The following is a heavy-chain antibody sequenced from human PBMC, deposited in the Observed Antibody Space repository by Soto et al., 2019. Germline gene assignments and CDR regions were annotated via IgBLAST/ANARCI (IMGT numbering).Heavy chain of an antibody. CDR2: MYHSGST. CDR3: ARAGGAARYYFDY. D-gene: IGHD6-6*01. V-gene: IGHV4-39*07. J-gene: IGHJ4*02. Sequence: SETLSLTCTVSGGSISSSNYYWGWILQPPGKGLEWIGYMYHSGSTYYNPSLKSRVTISVDRSKNQFSLKLSSVTAADTAVYYCARAGGAARYYFDYWGQGTLVTVSS. CDR1: GGSISSSNYY.